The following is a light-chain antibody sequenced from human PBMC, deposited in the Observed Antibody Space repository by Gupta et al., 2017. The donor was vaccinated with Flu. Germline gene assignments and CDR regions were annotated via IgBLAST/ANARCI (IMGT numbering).Light chain of an antibody. J-gene: IGLJ3*02. CDR3: LLSYGGAWV. Sequence: TVVPQEPSLTVPPGGTVTLTCASNTGAVTSGYCPNWFQQKPGQAPRALIYNTGNKLSWTPARFSGSLLVGKAALTLSGVQPEDEAEYYCLLSYGGAWVFGGGTKLTVL. CDR1: TGAVTSGYC. CDR2: NTG. V-gene: IGLV7-43*01.